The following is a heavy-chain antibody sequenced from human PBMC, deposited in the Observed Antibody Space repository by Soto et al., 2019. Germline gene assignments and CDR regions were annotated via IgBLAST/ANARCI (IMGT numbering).Heavy chain of an antibody. CDR1: GGSISSYY. Sequence: SETLSLTCTVSGGSISSYYWSRIRQPPGKGLEWIGYIYYSGSTNYNPSLKSRVTISVDTSKNQFSLKLSSVTAADTAVYYCARGNDAFDIWGQGTMVTVSS. V-gene: IGHV4-59*01. CDR3: ARGNDAFDI. CDR2: IYYSGST. J-gene: IGHJ3*02.